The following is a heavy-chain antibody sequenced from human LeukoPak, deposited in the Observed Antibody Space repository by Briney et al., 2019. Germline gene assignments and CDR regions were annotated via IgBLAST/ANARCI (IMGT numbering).Heavy chain of an antibody. D-gene: IGHD1-26*01. CDR2: INSDGITS. CDR3: EREPAVSGGVFFDY. V-gene: IGHV3-74*01. CDR1: GFIFSNYW. J-gene: IGHJ4*02. Sequence: PGGSLRLSCAASGFIFSNYWMHWVRQAPGKGLVWVSRINSDGITSTYADSVKGRFTISRDNAKNTLYLQMNSLRAEDTAVYYCEREPAVSGGVFFDYWGQGTLVTVSS.